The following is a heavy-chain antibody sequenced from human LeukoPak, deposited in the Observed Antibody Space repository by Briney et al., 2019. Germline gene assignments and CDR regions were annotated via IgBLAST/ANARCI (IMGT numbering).Heavy chain of an antibody. V-gene: IGHV1-18*01. D-gene: IGHD6-19*01. Sequence: ASVKVSCKASGYTFTSYGISWVRQAPGQGLEWMGWIRAYNGNTNYAQKFQGRVTMTTDTSTSTAYMELRSLRSDDTAVYYCAKDSADFGSGWTYSDYWGQGTLVTVSS. J-gene: IGHJ4*02. CDR3: AKDSADFGSGWTYSDY. CDR1: GYTFTSYG. CDR2: IRAYNGNT.